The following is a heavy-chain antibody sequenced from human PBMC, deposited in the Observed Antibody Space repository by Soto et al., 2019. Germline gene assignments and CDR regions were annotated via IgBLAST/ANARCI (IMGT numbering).Heavy chain of an antibody. Sequence: QVQLVQSGAEVKKPGASVKVSCKASGYTFTIYGISWVRQAPGQGLEWMGWISGYNGNTDYAQNLQDRVTLTTDASTSSVYMELRSLRSDDTAVYYCARVDYHDSSGDYGYWGQGTLITVSS. J-gene: IGHJ4*02. CDR1: GYTFTIYG. V-gene: IGHV1-18*04. CDR3: ARVDYHDSSGDYGY. D-gene: IGHD3-22*01. CDR2: ISGYNGNT.